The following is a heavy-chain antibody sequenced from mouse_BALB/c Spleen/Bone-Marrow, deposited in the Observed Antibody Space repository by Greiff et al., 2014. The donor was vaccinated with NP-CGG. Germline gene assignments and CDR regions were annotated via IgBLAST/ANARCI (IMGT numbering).Heavy chain of an antibody. CDR1: GFSLTTYD. Sequence: VMLVESGPGLVAPSQSLSITCTVSGFSLTTYDVHWVRQPPGKGLEWLVVIWSDGNTTYNSALKPRLNISKDNSKSQVFLKMNSLQTDDTAIYYCARNPYGNYAMDYWGQGTSVTVSS. CDR3: ARNPYGNYAMDY. D-gene: IGHD2-10*02. J-gene: IGHJ4*01. CDR2: IWSDGNT. V-gene: IGHV2-6*02.